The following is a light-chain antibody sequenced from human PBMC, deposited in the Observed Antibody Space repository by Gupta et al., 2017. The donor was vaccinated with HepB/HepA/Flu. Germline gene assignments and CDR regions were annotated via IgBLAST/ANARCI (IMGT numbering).Light chain of an antibody. CDR3: QQVHHYPLT. J-gene: IGKJ4*01. V-gene: IGKV1-9*01. CDR2: AAS. CDR1: QAISSS. Sequence: DIKLTQSPSLLSASIGDRVTITCRASQAISSSLAWLQQKPGKAPKLLIDAASTLQSGVPSRFSGGGSVTEFSRTISSLQPEYVAAYYCQQVHHYPLTFGGGTKVE.